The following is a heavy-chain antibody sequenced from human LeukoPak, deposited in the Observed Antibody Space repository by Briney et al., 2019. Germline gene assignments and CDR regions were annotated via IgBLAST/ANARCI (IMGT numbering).Heavy chain of an antibody. Sequence: GGSLRLSCAASGLTVSNNFMSWARQAPGKGLEWVSIIYAGGTTYYGDAVQGRFTISRDNSKNTLYLQMNSLRPEDTAVYYCATRARPGYYCGMDVWGQGTAVTVSS. D-gene: IGHD6-6*01. CDR2: IYAGGTT. J-gene: IGHJ6*02. V-gene: IGHV3-66*01. CDR1: GLTVSNNF. CDR3: ATRARPGYYCGMDV.